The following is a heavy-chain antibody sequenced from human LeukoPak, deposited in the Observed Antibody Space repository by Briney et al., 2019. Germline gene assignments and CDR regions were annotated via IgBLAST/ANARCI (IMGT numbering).Heavy chain of an antibody. CDR3: ARSVAVGATRFDY. CDR1: GYIFTSYF. CDR2: INPSGGST. Sequence: ASVKVSCKASGYIFTSYFMHWVRQAPGQGLEWMGLINPSGGSTSYAQKFQGRVTMTRDMSTSTVYMELSSLRSEDTAVYYCARSVAVGATRFDYWGQGTLVTVSS. V-gene: IGHV1-46*01. D-gene: IGHD1-26*01. J-gene: IGHJ4*02.